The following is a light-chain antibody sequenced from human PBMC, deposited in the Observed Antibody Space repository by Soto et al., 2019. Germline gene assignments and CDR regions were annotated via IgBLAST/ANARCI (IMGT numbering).Light chain of an antibody. V-gene: IGKV3-15*01. CDR1: QSVSSN. CDR2: GAS. J-gene: IGKJ1*01. Sequence: EMVMTQSPATLSVSPGERATLSCRASQSVSSNLAWYQQKPGQAPRLLIYGASTRATGIPARFGGSGSGTEFTLTISSLQSEDFATYYCQQYNDWPPGTFGQGTKVDI. CDR3: QQYNDWPPGT.